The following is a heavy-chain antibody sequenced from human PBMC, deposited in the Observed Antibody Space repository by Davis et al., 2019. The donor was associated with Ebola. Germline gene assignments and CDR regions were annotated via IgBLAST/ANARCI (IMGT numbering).Heavy chain of an antibody. J-gene: IGHJ6*02. CDR2: VYYDGST. CDR1: GGSISSSSYY. Sequence: MPGGSLRLSCIVSGGSISSSSYYWAWIRQPPGKGLEWIGSVYYDGSTYYNSSVKSRVTISGDTSRNQFSLRLRSVTAADTAVYYCARHPRNPGADVWGQGTTVTVSS. CDR3: ARHPRNPGADV. D-gene: IGHD3-10*01. V-gene: IGHV4-39*01.